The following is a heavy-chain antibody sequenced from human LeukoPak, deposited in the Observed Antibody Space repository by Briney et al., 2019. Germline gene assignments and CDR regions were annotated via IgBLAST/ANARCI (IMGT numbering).Heavy chain of an antibody. Sequence: GESLKISCKDSGYSFTNYWIGWVRQMPEKGLEWMGIIHSADSNTKYSPSFQGQVTISADKSISTAYLQWSGLKASDTAMYYCAGARHGDYRWDYWGQGTLVTVSS. CDR2: IHSADSNT. J-gene: IGHJ4*02. CDR3: AGARHGDYRWDY. V-gene: IGHV5-51*01. D-gene: IGHD4-17*01. CDR1: GYSFTNYW.